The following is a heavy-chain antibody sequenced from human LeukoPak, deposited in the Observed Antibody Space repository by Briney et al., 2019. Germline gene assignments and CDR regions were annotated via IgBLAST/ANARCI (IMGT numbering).Heavy chain of an antibody. CDR2: INTDGSWT. CDR1: GNYW. CDR3: VSFYETY. Sequence: RGSLRLSCAASGNYWMHWVRQAPGKGLVWVSHINTDGSWTSYADSVKGRFTISKDNAKNTVYLQMNNLRAEDAAVYYCVSFYETYWGRGTLVTVSS. D-gene: IGHD2/OR15-2a*01. V-gene: IGHV3-74*01. J-gene: IGHJ4*02.